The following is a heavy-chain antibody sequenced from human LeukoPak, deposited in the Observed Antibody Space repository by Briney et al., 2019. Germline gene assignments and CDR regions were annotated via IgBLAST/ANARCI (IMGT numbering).Heavy chain of an antibody. J-gene: IGHJ4*02. CDR2: IYYSGSS. D-gene: IGHD6-13*01. V-gene: IGHV4-39*07. Sequence: KSSETLSLTCTVSGGSIRGSTYYWGWIRQPPGKGLEWIGSIYYSGSSYYTPSLKSRVTVSVDTSKNQFSLRLSSVTAADTAVYYCARDGAGGSVWYGFDYWGQGTLVTVSS. CDR1: GGSIRGSTYY. CDR3: ARDGAGGSVWYGFDY.